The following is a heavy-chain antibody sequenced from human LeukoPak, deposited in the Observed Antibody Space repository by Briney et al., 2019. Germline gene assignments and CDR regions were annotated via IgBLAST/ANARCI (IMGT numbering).Heavy chain of an antibody. CDR1: GGSISSYY. CDR3: ARDLTGVTMVKGPKSGGMDV. CDR2: IYYSGST. V-gene: IGHV4-59*01. Sequence: SETLSLTCTVSGGSISSYYWSWIRQPPGKGLEWIGYIYYSGSTNYNPSLRSRVTISVDTSKNQFSLRLSSVTAADTAVYYCARDLTGVTMVKGPKSGGMDVWGQGTTVTVSS. D-gene: IGHD3-10*01. J-gene: IGHJ6*02.